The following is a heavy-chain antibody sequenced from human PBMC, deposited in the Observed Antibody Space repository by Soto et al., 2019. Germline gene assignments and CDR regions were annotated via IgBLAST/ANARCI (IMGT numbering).Heavy chain of an antibody. CDR3: ASHRYAAGRAGLSDY. Sequence: QLQLQESGPGLLKPSETLSLSCSVSGGSISSTSYYWGWFRQPPGKGLEWIAGIYYTGSTYYNPSVQSRVTMAVATSRNQFSLRLNSVTAADTAVYYCASHRYAAGRAGLSDYWGQGSLVIVSS. CDR2: IYYTGST. J-gene: IGHJ4*02. D-gene: IGHD3-10*01. V-gene: IGHV4-39*01. CDR1: GGSISSTSYY.